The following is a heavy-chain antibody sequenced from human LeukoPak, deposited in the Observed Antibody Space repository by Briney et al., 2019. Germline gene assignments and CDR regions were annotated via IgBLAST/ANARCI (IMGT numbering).Heavy chain of an antibody. J-gene: IGHJ4*02. D-gene: IGHD2-2*01. CDR1: GYSFTSYW. CDR3: ARSLLTPTRVSRHFDY. CDR2: IYPGDSDT. Sequence: GESLKISCKGSGYSFTSYWISWVRQMPGKGLEWMGIIYPGDSDTRYSPSFQGQVTISADKSISTAYLQWSSLKASDTAMYYCARSLLTPTRVSRHFDYWGQGTLVTVSS. V-gene: IGHV5-51*01.